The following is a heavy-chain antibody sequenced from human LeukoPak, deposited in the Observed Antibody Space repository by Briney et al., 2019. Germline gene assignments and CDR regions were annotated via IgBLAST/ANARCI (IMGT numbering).Heavy chain of an antibody. CDR1: GLIFSSFA. V-gene: IGHV3-23*01. Sequence: GGSLRLSCAAPGLIFSSFAMSWVRQGPARGLEWASSNRGNGETFYADSVKGRFTLSSDSSRNTVYFQLNNLRVEDTAIYYCAKASWVSSTGAVRWGQGTLVTVSS. CDR3: AKASWVSSTGAVR. CDR2: NRGNGET. D-gene: IGHD1-14*01. J-gene: IGHJ4*02.